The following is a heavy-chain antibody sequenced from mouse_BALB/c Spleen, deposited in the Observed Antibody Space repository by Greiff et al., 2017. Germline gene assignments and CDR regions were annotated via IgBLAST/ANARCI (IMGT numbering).Heavy chain of an antibody. CDR1: GYTFTSYW. CDR3: ARNGGYEATNAMDY. V-gene: IGHV1S81*02. J-gene: IGHJ4*01. Sequence: QVQLQQPGAELVKPGASVKLSCKASGYTFTSYWMHWVKQRPGQGLEWIGEINPSNGRTNYNEKFKSKATLTVDKSSSTAYMQLSSLTSEDSAVYYCARNGGYEATNAMDYWGQGTSVTVSA. D-gene: IGHD1-2*01. CDR2: INPSNGRT.